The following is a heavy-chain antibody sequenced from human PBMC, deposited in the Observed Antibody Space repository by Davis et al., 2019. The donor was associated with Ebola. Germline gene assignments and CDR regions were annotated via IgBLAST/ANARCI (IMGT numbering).Heavy chain of an antibody. D-gene: IGHD6-19*01. J-gene: IGHJ4*02. CDR3: AKYSSGWYLDY. CDR2: ISGSGGST. Sequence: GESLKISCADSVITFSSYAMTWVRQAPGKGLEWVSAISGSGGSTYYADSVKGRFTISRDNSKNTLYLQMNSLRAEDTAVYYCAKYSSGWYLDYWGQGTLVTVSS. CDR1: VITFSSYA. V-gene: IGHV3-23*01.